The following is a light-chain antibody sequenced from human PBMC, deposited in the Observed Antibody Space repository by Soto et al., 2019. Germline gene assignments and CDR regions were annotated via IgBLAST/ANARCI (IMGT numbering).Light chain of an antibody. CDR3: AAWDDSLSGRWV. CDR2: RNN. V-gene: IGLV1-47*01. CDR1: SSNIGSNY. Sequence: QSVLTQPPSASGTPGQRVTISCSGSSSNIGSNYVYWYQQLPGTAPKLPIYRNNQRPSGVPDRFSGSKSGTSASLAISGLRSEDEADYYCAAWDDSLSGRWVFGGGTKVTVL. J-gene: IGLJ3*02.